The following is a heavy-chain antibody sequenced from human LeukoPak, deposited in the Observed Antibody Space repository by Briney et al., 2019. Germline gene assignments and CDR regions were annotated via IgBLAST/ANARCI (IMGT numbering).Heavy chain of an antibody. CDR1: GGSFSGYY. V-gene: IGHV4-34*01. J-gene: IGHJ5*02. CDR2: INHSGST. CDR3: ARLQYCSGTSCYWFDP. D-gene: IGHD2-2*01. Sequence: SETLSLTCAVYGGSFSGYYWSWIRQPPGKGLEWIGEINHSGSTNYNPSLKSRVTISVDTSKNQFSLRLSSVTAADTAVYYCARLQYCSGTSCYWFDPWGQGTLVTVSS.